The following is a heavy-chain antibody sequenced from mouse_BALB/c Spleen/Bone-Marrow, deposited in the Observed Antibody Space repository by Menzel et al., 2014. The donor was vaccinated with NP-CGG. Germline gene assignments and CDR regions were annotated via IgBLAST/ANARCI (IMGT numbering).Heavy chain of an antibody. Sequence: EVKLVESGGGLVQPGGSLRLSCTTSGFTFTDYYMSWVRQPPGKALEWLAFIRNKAYGYTTEYSASVRGRFTISGDNSQSILYLQMNTLRAEDSATYYGARFPMDYWGQGTSVTVSS. V-gene: IGHV7-3*02. J-gene: IGHJ4*01. CDR1: GFTFTDYY. CDR2: IRNKAYGYTT. CDR3: ARFPMDY.